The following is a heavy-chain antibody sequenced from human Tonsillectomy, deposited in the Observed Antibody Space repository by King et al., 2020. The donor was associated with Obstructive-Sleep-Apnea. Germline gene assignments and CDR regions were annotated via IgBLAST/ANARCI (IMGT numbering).Heavy chain of an antibody. CDR2: IYYSGST. D-gene: IGHD6-19*01. Sequence: QLQESGPGLVKPSETLSLTCTFSGGSLSSSSYYWGWIRQPPGKGLEWIGSIYYSGSTYYNPSLKSRVTISLETSKNQFSLKLSSVTAADTAVYYCASGNIAVAGALFDYWGQGTLVTVSS. J-gene: IGHJ4*02. CDR1: GGSLSSSSYY. V-gene: IGHV4-39*07. CDR3: ASGNIAVAGALFDY.